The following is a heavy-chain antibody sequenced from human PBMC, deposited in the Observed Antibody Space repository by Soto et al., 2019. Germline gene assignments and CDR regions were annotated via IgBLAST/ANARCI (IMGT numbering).Heavy chain of an antibody. V-gene: IGHV1-3*05. CDR3: ARRPLLESPFDL. Sequence: QVQLVQSGAEEKKPGASVKVSCKASGYTFNTYILHWVRQAPGQSLEWMGWVNPGNGNTKSAQKFEGRLTITRATSASTAYMELSSLTSEDPAVYFCARRPLLESPFDLWGQGTLVTVSS. CDR1: GYTFNTYI. J-gene: IGHJ4*02. CDR2: VNPGNGNT.